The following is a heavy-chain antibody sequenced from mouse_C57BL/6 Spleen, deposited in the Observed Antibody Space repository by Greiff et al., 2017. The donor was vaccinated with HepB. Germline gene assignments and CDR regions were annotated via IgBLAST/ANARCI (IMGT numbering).Heavy chain of an antibody. CDR1: GFNIKDYY. D-gene: IGHD1-1*01. CDR3: TTGRYYGSSYGY. V-gene: IGHV14-1*01. J-gene: IGHJ2*01. CDR2: IDPEDGDT. Sequence: VHVKQSGAELVRPGASVKLSCTASGFNIKDYYMHWVKQRPEQGLEWIGRIDPEDGDTEYAPKFQGKATMTADTSSNTAYLQLSSLTSEDTAVYYCTTGRYYGSSYGYWGQGTTLTVSS.